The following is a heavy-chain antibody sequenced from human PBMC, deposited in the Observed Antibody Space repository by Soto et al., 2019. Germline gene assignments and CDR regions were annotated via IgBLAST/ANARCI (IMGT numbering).Heavy chain of an antibody. D-gene: IGHD2-21*02. CDR2: ISYDGSNK. J-gene: IGHJ4*02. CDR1: GFTFSSYG. Sequence: QVPLVESGGGVVQPGRTLRLSCAASGFTFSSYGMHWVRQAPGKGLEWVAVISYDGSNKYYADSVKGRFTISRDNSKNTLYLQMNSLRAEYTAVYYCAKDKRAVVVTAPFDYWGQGTLVTVSS. CDR3: AKDKRAVVVTAPFDY. V-gene: IGHV3-30*18.